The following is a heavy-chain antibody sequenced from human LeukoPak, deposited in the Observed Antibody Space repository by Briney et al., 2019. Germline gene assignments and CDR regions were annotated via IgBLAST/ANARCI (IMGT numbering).Heavy chain of an antibody. Sequence: SETLSLTCTVSGGSISSSNYYWSWIRQPPGKGLEWIGSIYYSGSTYYNPSLKSRVTISVDTSKNQFSLKLSSVTAADTTVYYCARHSTSTSEAFDIWGQGTMVTVSS. D-gene: IGHD2-2*01. CDR2: IYYSGST. CDR3: ARHSTSTSEAFDI. J-gene: IGHJ3*02. CDR1: GGSISSSNYY. V-gene: IGHV4-39*01.